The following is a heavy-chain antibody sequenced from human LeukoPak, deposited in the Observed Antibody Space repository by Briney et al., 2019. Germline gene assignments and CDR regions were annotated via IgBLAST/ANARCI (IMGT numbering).Heavy chain of an antibody. CDR3: ARDSSVVRGAFDY. CDR1: GFTFSSYS. CDR2: ISSSSSYI. V-gene: IGHV3-21*01. Sequence: GGSLRLSCAASGFTFSSYSMNWVRQAPGKGLEWVSSISSSSSYIYYADSVKGQFTISRDNAKNSLYLQMNSLRAEDTAVYYCARDSSVVRGAFDYWGQGTLVTVSS. J-gene: IGHJ4*02. D-gene: IGHD3-10*01.